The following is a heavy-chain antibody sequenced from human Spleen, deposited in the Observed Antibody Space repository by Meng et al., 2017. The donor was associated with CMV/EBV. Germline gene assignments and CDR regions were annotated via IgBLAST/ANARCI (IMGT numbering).Heavy chain of an antibody. Sequence: LSLTCAVYGGSFSGYYWSWIRQPPGKGLEWIGEINHSGSTNYNPSLKSRVTISVDTSKNQFSLKLSSVTAADTAVYYCARGGGGSYYYWGQGTLVTVSS. CDR3: ARGGGGSYYY. CDR1: GGSFSGYY. J-gene: IGHJ4*02. D-gene: IGHD1-26*01. CDR2: INHSGST. V-gene: IGHV4-34*01.